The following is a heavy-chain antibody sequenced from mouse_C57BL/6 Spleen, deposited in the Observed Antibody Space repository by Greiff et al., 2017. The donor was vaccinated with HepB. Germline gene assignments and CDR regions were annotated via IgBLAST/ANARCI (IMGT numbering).Heavy chain of an antibody. CDR2: ISSGGDYI. CDR1: GFTFSSYA. Sequence: EVNLVESGAGLVKPGGSLKLSCAASGFTFSSYAMSWVRQTPEKRLEWVAYISSGGDYIYYADTVKGRFTISRDNARNTLYLQMSSLKSEDTAMYYCTRDRTYDGYYWYFDVWGTGTTVTVSS. V-gene: IGHV5-9-1*02. CDR3: TRDRTYDGYYWYFDV. J-gene: IGHJ1*03. D-gene: IGHD2-3*01.